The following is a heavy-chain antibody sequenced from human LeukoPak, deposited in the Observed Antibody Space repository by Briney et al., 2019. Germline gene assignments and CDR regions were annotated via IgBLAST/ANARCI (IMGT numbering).Heavy chain of an antibody. J-gene: IGHJ4*02. CDR1: GGSISSSSYY. CDR3: ARGGVGAPYYLDY. D-gene: IGHD1-26*01. V-gene: IGHV4-61*05. Sequence: SETLSLTCTVSGGSISSSSYYWSWIRQPPGKGLEWIGYIYYSGSTNYNPSLKSRVTISVDTSKNQFSLKLSSVTAADTAVYYCARGGVGAPYYLDYWGQGTLVTVSS. CDR2: IYYSGST.